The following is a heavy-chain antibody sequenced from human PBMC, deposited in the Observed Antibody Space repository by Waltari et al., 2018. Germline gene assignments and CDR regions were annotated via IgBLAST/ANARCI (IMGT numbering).Heavy chain of an antibody. D-gene: IGHD6-13*01. CDR2: INPNSGGT. J-gene: IGHJ3*02. V-gene: IGHV1-2*02. CDR1: GYTFTGYY. CDR3: ARDRGKNSSPTNHRGAFDI. Sequence: QVQLVQSGAEVKKPGASVKVSCKASGYTFTGYYMHWVRQAPGQGLEWMGWINPNSGGTNYAQKFQGRVTMTRDTSISTAYMELSRLRSDDTAVYYCARDRGKNSSPTNHRGAFDIWGQGTMVTVSS.